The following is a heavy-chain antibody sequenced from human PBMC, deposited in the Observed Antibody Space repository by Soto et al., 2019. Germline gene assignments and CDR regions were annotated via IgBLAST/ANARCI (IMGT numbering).Heavy chain of an antibody. CDR3: ARGGIGYCSGGTCFYTAFDI. V-gene: IGHV3-7*01. Sequence: GGSLRLSCAASGFTFSTYWMSWVRQAPGKGLEWLANIEEDGSEKYYVDSLKGRFTISRDNAKNSLYVQMNSLRVEDTAVYYCARGGIGYCSGGTCFYTAFDIWGQGSMVTVSS. D-gene: IGHD2-15*01. J-gene: IGHJ3*02. CDR1: GFTFSTYW. CDR2: IEEDGSEK.